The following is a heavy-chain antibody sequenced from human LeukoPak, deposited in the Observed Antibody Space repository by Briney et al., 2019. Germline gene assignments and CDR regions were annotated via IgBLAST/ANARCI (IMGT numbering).Heavy chain of an antibody. V-gene: IGHV1-3*01. J-gene: IGHJ2*01. CDR2: INAENHNT. CDR3: ARGAAGSHYWFFDL. D-gene: IGHD5-12*01. Sequence: ASVKVSCKASGYTFTNNALHWVRQAPGQSLEWMGWINAENHNTKSAEKFQTRLTITTDTSASTAYMELNSLTSDDMAIYYCARGAAGSHYWFFDLWGRGTLVTVSS. CDR1: GYTFTNNA.